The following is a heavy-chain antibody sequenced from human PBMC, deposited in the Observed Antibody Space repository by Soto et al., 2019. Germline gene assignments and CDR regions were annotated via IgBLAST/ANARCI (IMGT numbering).Heavy chain of an antibody. J-gene: IGHJ5*02. V-gene: IGHV1-18*01. CDR2: VSAYNGNT. Sequence: QVQLVQSGAEVKKAGASVKVSCKASGYTFVSYVISWVRQAPGQGLEWMGWVSAYNGNTNYAQNLQVRVTMTTDTTTSTAYMELRSLRSDDTAVYYCARGSDTVTTDWFDPWGQGTLVTVSS. D-gene: IGHD4-4*01. CDR1: GYTFVSYV. CDR3: ARGSDTVTTDWFDP.